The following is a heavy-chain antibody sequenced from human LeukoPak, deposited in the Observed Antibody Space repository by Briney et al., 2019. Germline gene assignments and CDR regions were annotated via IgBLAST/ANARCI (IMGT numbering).Heavy chain of an antibody. D-gene: IGHD6-19*01. CDR1: GYTFTGYY. J-gene: IGHJ4*02. CDR2: ISPNTGAT. V-gene: IGHV1-2*02. Sequence: GASVRVSCTPSGYTFTGYYLHWVRQAPGQALEWMGWISPNTGATVYAQNFQDRVTMSRDTSIDTAYMDLSSLRSDDTAVYYCARDRVGSGWPRPYYFEFWGQGTLVTVSS. CDR3: ARDRVGSGWPRPYYFEF.